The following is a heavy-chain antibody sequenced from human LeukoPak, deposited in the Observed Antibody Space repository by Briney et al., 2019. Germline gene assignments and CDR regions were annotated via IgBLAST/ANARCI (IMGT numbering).Heavy chain of an antibody. Sequence: GGSLRLSCAASGFTFSSYGMHWVRQAPGKGLEWVAFIRYDGSNKYYADSVKGRFTISRDNSKNTLYLQMNSLRSDDTAVYYCARSVGATTYFDYWGQGTLVTVSS. V-gene: IGHV3-30*02. D-gene: IGHD1-26*01. CDR1: GFTFSSYG. CDR3: ARSVGATTYFDY. J-gene: IGHJ4*02. CDR2: IRYDGSNK.